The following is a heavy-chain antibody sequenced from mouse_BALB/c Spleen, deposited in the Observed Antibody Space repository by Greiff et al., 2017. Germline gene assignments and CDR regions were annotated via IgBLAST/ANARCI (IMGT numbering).Heavy chain of an antibody. J-gene: IGHJ4*01. CDR1: GYSITSGYY. V-gene: IGHV3-6*02. CDR2: ISYDGSN. CDR3: ARDRPYAMDY. Sequence: ESGPGLVKPSQSLSLTCSVTGYSITSGYYWNWIRQFPGNKLEWMGYISYDGSNNYNPSLKNRISITRDTSKNQFFLKLNSVTTEDTATYYCARDRPYAMDYWGQGTSVTVSS. D-gene: IGHD3-2*02.